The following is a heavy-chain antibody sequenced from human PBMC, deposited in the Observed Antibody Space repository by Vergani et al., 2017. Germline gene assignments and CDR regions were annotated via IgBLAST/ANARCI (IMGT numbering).Heavy chain of an antibody. V-gene: IGHV4-4*03. CDR2: IYHSGST. CDR3: ARHSTVEWLVKLGGIDP. CDR1: GGSISSSNW. D-gene: IGHD6-19*01. Sequence: QVQLQESGPGLVKPPGTLSLTCAVSGGSISSSNWWSWVRQPPGKGLEWIGEIYHSGSTNYNPSLKSRVTISVDKSKNQFSLKLSSVTAADTAVYYCARHSTVEWLVKLGGIDPWGQGILVTVSS. J-gene: IGHJ5*02.